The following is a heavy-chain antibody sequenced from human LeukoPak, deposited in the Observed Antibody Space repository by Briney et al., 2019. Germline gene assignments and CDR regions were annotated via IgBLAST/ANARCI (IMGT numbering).Heavy chain of an antibody. CDR1: GGSFSGYY. J-gene: IGHJ6*02. CDR3: ARGLYCSSTSCYLGYYYGMDV. D-gene: IGHD2-2*01. CDR2: INHSGST. Sequence: KPSETLSLTCAVYGGSFSGYYWSWIRQPPGKGLEWIGEINHSGSTNYNPSLKSRVTISVDTSKNQFSLKLSSVTAADTAVYYCARGLYCSSTSCYLGYYYGMDVWGQGTTVTVSS. V-gene: IGHV4-34*01.